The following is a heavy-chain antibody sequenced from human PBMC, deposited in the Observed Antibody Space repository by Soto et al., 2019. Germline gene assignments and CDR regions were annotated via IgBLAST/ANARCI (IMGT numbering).Heavy chain of an antibody. V-gene: IGHV4-31*03. Sequence: SETLSLTCTVSGGSISSGGYCWSWIRQHAGKGLEWIGYIYYSGSTYYNPSLKSRVTISVDTSKNQFSLKLSSVTAADTAVYYCARTPLSSSGYYYARDAFDIWGQGTMVTVSS. CDR1: GGSISSGGYC. CDR2: IYYSGST. D-gene: IGHD3-22*01. J-gene: IGHJ3*02. CDR3: ARTPLSSSGYYYARDAFDI.